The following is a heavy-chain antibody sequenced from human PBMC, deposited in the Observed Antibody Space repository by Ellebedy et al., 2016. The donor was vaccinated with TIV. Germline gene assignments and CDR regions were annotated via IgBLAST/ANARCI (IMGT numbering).Heavy chain of an antibody. CDR2: ISWNSGSI. V-gene: IGHV3-9*03. J-gene: IGHJ3*02. CDR1: GFTFDDYA. D-gene: IGHD2-2*01. CDR3: AKEEYQLEYAFDI. Sequence: PGGSLRLSCAASGFTFDDYAMHWVRQAPGKGLEWVSGISWNSGSIGYADSVKGRFTISRDNAKNSLYLQMNSLRAEDMALYYCAKEEYQLEYAFDIWGQGTMVTVSS.